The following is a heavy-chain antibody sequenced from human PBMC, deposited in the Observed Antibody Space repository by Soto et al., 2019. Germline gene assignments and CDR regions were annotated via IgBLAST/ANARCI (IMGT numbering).Heavy chain of an antibody. CDR1: GFTFSTYA. Sequence: EVQLLESGGGLAQPGGSLRLSCPASGFTFSTYAMNWVRQAPGKGLEWVSFMVGDGSSSGYADSVWGRFTISRHNAKNTLYLQMNSLRAEDTVVYYCAKDLPPDGRHDLDYWGHGTLVTVSS. V-gene: IGHV3-23*01. CDR2: MVGDGSSS. CDR3: AKDLPPDGRHDLDY. J-gene: IGHJ4*01. D-gene: IGHD2-15*01.